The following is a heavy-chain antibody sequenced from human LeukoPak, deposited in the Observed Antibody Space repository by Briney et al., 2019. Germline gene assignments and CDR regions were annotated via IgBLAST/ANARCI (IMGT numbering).Heavy chain of an antibody. Sequence: GGSLRLSCTASGFTFSSYSFNWVRQAPGKGLEWVASITSTSTYIYYADSVQGRFAVSRDNAKNSLYLQMNSLRAEDTAVFYCVRRGPNNSGLDYWGQGTLVTVSS. J-gene: IGHJ4*02. CDR3: VRRGPNNSGLDY. CDR1: GFTFSSYS. D-gene: IGHD6-19*01. CDR2: ITSTSTYI. V-gene: IGHV3-21*01.